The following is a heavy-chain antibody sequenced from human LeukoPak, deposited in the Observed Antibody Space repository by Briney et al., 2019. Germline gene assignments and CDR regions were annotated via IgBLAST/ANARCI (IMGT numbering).Heavy chain of an antibody. Sequence: GGSLRLSCAASGFTFSGYSMNWVRQAPGKGLEWVSYISSSSSTIYYAGSVKGRFTISRDNAKNSLYLQMNSLRAEDTAVYYCARDLSYYDFWSGYQGMDVWGQGTTVTVSS. D-gene: IGHD3-3*01. J-gene: IGHJ6*02. V-gene: IGHV3-48*01. CDR2: ISSSSSTI. CDR3: ARDLSYYDFWSGYQGMDV. CDR1: GFTFSGYS.